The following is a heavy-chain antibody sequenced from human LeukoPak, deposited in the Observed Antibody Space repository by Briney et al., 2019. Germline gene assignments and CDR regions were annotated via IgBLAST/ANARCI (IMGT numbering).Heavy chain of an antibody. Sequence: PGGSLRLSCAASGFPFSNYALNWVRQTPGKGLEWVSDISTFSGAIYYVDSVKGRFTISRDNSKNTLYLQMNNLRAEDSAIYYCAKRSIDCDSSKCLHWYFALWGRGTQVTVSP. J-gene: IGHJ2*01. CDR1: GFPFSNYA. D-gene: IGHD2/OR15-2a*01. CDR3: AKRSIDCDSSKCLHWYFAL. V-gene: IGHV3-23*01. CDR2: ISTFSGAI.